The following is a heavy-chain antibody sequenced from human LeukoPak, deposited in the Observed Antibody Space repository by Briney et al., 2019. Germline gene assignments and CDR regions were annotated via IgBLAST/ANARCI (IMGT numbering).Heavy chain of an antibody. CDR2: IYYSGST. Sequence: SETLSLTCTVSGGSISRYYWSWIRQPPGKGLEWIGYIYYSGSTNYNPSLKSRVTISVDTSKNQFSLNLSSVTAADTAVYYCARNKPTGILFMDVWGQGTTVTVSS. D-gene: IGHD2-15*01. CDR1: GGSISRYY. J-gene: IGHJ6*02. V-gene: IGHV4-59*08. CDR3: ARNKPTGILFMDV.